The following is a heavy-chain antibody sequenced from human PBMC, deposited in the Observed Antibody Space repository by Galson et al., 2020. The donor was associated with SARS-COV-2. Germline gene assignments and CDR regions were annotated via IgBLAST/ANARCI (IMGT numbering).Heavy chain of an antibody. V-gene: IGHV5-10-1*01. Sequence: HGASLKISCKGSGYSFTSYWISWVRQMPGKGLEWLGRIAPSDSYTNYSPSFQGHVTISADKSISTAYLQWSSLKASDTAMYYCASQPMNWGDACDIWVQGTMVTVCS. J-gene: IGHJ3*02. D-gene: IGHD7-27*01. CDR2: IAPSDSYT. CDR1: GYSFTSYW. CDR3: ASQPMNWGDACDI.